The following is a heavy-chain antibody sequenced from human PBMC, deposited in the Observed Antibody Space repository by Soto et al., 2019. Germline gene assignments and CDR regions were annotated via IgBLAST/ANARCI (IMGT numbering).Heavy chain of an antibody. CDR1: GFTFSSYS. CDR2: ISSSSSTI. V-gene: IGHV3-48*01. D-gene: IGHD5-12*01. CDR3: ARAMGGYDFKPDDDAFDI. J-gene: IGHJ3*02. Sequence: GGSLRLSCAASGFTFSSYSMNWVRQAPGKGLEWVSYISSSSSTIYYADSVKGRFTISRDNAKNSLYLQMNSLRAEDTAVYYCARAMGGYDFKPDDDAFDIWGQGTMVTVSS.